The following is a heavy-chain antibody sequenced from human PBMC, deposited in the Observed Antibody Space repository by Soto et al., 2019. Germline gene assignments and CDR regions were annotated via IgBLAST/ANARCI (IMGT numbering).Heavy chain of an antibody. V-gene: IGHV3-20*01. Sequence: GGSLRLSCAASGFTFDDYGMSWVRQAPGKGLEWVSGINWNGGSTGYADSVKGRFTISRDNAKNSLYLQMNSLRAEDTALYHCARDHGKITIFGVVINEADHAFDIWGQGTMVTVSS. D-gene: IGHD3-3*01. J-gene: IGHJ3*02. CDR1: GFTFDDYG. CDR3: ARDHGKITIFGVVINEADHAFDI. CDR2: INWNGGST.